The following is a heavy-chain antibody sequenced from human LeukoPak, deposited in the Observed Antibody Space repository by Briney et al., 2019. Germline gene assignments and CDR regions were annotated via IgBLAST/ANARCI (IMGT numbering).Heavy chain of an antibody. CDR3: ARVIGYCSSTSCFGYFDY. V-gene: IGHV4-59*08. D-gene: IGHD2-2*01. CDR2: IYYSGIT. Sequence: SETLSLTCTVSGGPVRSYYWSWIRQPPGKGPEWIGFIYYSGITSSNPSLKSRVTMSVDTSKNQLSLKLSSVTAADTAVYYCARVIGYCSSTSCFGYFDYWGQGTLVTVSS. CDR1: GGPVRSYY. J-gene: IGHJ4*02.